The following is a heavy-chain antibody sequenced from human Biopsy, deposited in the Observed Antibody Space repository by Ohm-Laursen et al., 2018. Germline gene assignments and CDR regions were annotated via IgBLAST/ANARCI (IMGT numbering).Heavy chain of an antibody. D-gene: IGHD6-19*01. CDR2: IWYDGTNE. CDR3: ARGLSSGWYGYFDV. Sequence: SLSLSCAASGCIFGHYARHWVGPASGRGLEWISLIWYDGTNEDYADSVKGRFTISRGNSKNTLYLQINTLTLEDTAFYYCARGLSSGWYGYFDVWGRGTLVTVSS. V-gene: IGHV3-33*04. CDR1: GCIFGHYA. J-gene: IGHJ2*01.